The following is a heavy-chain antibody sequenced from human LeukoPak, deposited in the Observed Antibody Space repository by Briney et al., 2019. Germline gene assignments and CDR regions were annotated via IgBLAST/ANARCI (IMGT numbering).Heavy chain of an antibody. J-gene: IGHJ4*02. Sequence: SETLSLTCTVSGDSISSYYWSWIRQPPGKGLEWIGYISYSGNTNYNPSLKSRVTISVDTSKNQFSLKLSSVTAADTAVYYCARAVYSSGWPDVWGQGTLVTVSS. CDR1: GDSISSYY. V-gene: IGHV4-59*01. CDR3: ARAVYSSGWPDV. CDR2: ISYSGNT. D-gene: IGHD6-19*01.